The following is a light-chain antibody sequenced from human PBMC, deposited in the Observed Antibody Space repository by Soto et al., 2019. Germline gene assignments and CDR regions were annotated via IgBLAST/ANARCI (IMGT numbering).Light chain of an antibody. Sequence: DIQMTQSPSSLSASVGDRVTITCRASQSISSYLNWYQQKPGKAPKLLIYAASSLQSGVPSRFSGSGSGTDFTLTISRLEPEDFAVYYCQQYVSSPWAFGQGTKVEI. CDR1: QSISSY. J-gene: IGKJ1*01. V-gene: IGKV1-39*01. CDR2: AAS. CDR3: QQYVSSPWA.